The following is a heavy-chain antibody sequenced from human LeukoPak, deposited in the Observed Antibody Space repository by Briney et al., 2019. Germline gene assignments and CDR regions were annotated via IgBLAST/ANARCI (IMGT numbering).Heavy chain of an antibody. CDR2: INPYASST. D-gene: IGHD2-8*01. CDR1: GFTFNKYW. CDR3: PCDNTVCTNGVCPDY. Sequence: GGPLRLYCAASGFTFNKYWMHWVRQVPGKGPAGVSRINPYASSTIYPDSLKGRFTISRDNARNTLYPEINSLRAEDTAVYYCPCDNTVCTNGVCPDYWGQGTMVTVSS. J-gene: IGHJ4*02. V-gene: IGHV3-74*01.